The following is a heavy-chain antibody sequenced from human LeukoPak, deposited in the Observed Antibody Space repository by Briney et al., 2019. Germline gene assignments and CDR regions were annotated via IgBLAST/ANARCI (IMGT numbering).Heavy chain of an antibody. V-gene: IGHV1-8*01. CDR1: GYTFTIYD. Sequence: VASVTVSFTASGYTFTIYDINWVRQAPGQGLEWMGWMNPNSGNTGYAQKFQGRVTMTRNTSISTAYMELSSLRSEDTAVYYCARGWYGQLTFDPWGQGTLVTVSS. CDR3: ARGWYGQLTFDP. CDR2: MNPNSGNT. J-gene: IGHJ5*02. D-gene: IGHD6-13*01.